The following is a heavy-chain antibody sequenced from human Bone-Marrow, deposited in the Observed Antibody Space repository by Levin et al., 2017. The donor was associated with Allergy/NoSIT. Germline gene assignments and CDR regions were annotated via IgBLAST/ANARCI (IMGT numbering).Heavy chain of an antibody. CDR3: ARDAAILVGRYYYGMDV. CDR2: IYHSGST. CDR1: GYSISSGYY. D-gene: IGHD2-8*02. V-gene: IGHV4-38-2*02. J-gene: IGHJ6*02. Sequence: SQTLSLTCTVSGYSISSGYYWGWIRQPPGKGLEWIGSIYHSGSTYYNPSLKSRVTISVDTSKNQFSLKLSSVTAADTAVYYCARDAAILVGRYYYGMDVWGQGTTVTVSS.